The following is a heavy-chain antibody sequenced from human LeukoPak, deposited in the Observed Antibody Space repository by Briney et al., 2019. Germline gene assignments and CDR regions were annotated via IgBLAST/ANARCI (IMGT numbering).Heavy chain of an antibody. CDR1: SDSISSARNY. J-gene: IGHJ4*02. CDR3: ASPSSSWYDY. CDR2: IYSSGST. Sequence: SETLSLTCSVSSDSISSARNYWGWIRQSPGKGLEWLASIYSSGSTHSNPSLKSRVTISVDTSKNQFSLKLSSVTAADTAVYYCASPSSSWYDYWGQGTLVTVSS. V-gene: IGHV4-39*01. D-gene: IGHD6-13*01.